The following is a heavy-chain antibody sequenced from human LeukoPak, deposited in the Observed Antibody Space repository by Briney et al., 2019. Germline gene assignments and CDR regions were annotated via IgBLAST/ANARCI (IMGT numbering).Heavy chain of an antibody. J-gene: IGHJ4*02. CDR3: ARLHYGEPAPIFDY. D-gene: IGHD4-17*01. CDR1: GITFSSYG. Sequence: GGSLRLSCAASGITFSSYGMSWVRQAPGKGLEWVSSISSTGGTTYYADSVKGRFTISRDNSKNTLYLQMNSLRAEDTALYYCARLHYGEPAPIFDYWGQGTLVTVSS. CDR2: ISSTGGTT. V-gene: IGHV3-23*01.